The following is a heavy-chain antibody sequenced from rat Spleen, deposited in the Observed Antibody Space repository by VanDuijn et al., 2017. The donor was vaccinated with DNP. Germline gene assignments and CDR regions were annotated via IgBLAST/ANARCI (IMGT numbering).Heavy chain of an antibody. CDR2: IPYDGGST. Sequence: EVQLVESGGGLVQPGRSLKLSCTASGFTFSDYNMAWVRQAPKKGLEWVAIIPYDGGSTYYRDSVKGRFTISRDNAKSSLYLQMDSLRSEDTATYYCTTDTTGTPFAYWGQGTLVTVSS. D-gene: IGHD1-7*01. V-gene: IGHV5-20*01. CDR3: TTDTTGTPFAY. J-gene: IGHJ3*01. CDR1: GFTFSDYN.